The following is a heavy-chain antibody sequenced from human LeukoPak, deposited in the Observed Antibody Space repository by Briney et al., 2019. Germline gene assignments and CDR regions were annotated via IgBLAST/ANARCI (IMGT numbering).Heavy chain of an antibody. V-gene: IGHV3-23*01. D-gene: IGHD2-2*01. J-gene: IGHJ5*02. CDR3: ARDIVVVPAAGFDP. CDR2: ISGSGGST. CDR1: GFTFSSYA. Sequence: GGSLRLSCAASGFTFSSYAMSWVRQAPGKGMEWVSAISGSGGSTYYADSVKGRFTISRDNSKNTLYLQMNSLRAEDTAVYYCARDIVVVPAAGFDPWGQGTLVTVSS.